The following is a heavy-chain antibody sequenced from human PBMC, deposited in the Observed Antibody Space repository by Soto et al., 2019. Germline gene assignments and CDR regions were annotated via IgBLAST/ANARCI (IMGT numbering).Heavy chain of an antibody. V-gene: IGHV4-39*01. CDR1: GGSISSSSYY. CDR3: ARHFDGGLGYCSGGSCYFGEFDY. J-gene: IGHJ4*02. Sequence: QLQLQESGPGLVKPSETLSLTCTVSGGSISSSSYYWGWIRQPPGKGLEWIGSIYYSGSTYYNPSLKSRVTISVDTSKNQFSLKLSSVTAADTAVYYCARHFDGGLGYCSGGSCYFGEFDYWGQGTLVTVSS. D-gene: IGHD2-15*01. CDR2: IYYSGST.